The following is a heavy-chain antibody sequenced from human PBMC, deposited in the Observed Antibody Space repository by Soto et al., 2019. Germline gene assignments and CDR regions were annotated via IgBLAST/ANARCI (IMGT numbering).Heavy chain of an antibody. J-gene: IGHJ6*02. Sequence: EVQLVESGGGLVKPGGSLRLSCAASGFTFSTYSMNWVRQAQGKGLEWVSSISSSSGYIYYADSVKGRFTISRDDAKNSLSLQMNSLRAEDTAVYYCARVRSYSYGQGYGMDVWGQGTTVTVSS. CDR2: ISSSSGYI. CDR1: GFTFSTYS. V-gene: IGHV3-21*01. D-gene: IGHD5-18*01. CDR3: ARVRSYSYGQGYGMDV.